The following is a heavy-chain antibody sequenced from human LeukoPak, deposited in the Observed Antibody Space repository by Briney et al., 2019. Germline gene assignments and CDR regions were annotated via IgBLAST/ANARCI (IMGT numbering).Heavy chain of an antibody. CDR2: INPNSGGT. J-gene: IGHJ1*01. Sequence: ASVKVSCKASGYTFIGYYMHWVRQAPGQGLEWMGWINPNSGGTNYAQKFQGRVTMTRDTSISTACMELSRLSSDDTAVYYCARDRGNSYSSREDFQHWGQGTLVTVSS. V-gene: IGHV1-2*02. CDR1: GYTFIGYY. D-gene: IGHD6-13*01. CDR3: ARDRGNSYSSREDFQH.